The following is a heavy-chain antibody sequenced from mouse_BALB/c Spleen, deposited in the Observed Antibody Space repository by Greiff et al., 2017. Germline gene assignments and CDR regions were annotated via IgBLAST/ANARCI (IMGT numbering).Heavy chain of an antibody. V-gene: IGHV10-1*02. Sequence: EVQLVESGGGLVQPKGSLKLSCAASGFTFNTYAMNWVRQAPGKGLEWVARIRSKSNNYATYYADSVKDRFTISRDDSQSMLYLQMNNLKTEDTAMYYCVRQGWDGAMDYWGQGTSVTVSS. J-gene: IGHJ4*01. CDR2: IRSKSNNYAT. CDR3: VRQGWDGAMDY. CDR1: GFTFNTYA. D-gene: IGHD4-1*01.